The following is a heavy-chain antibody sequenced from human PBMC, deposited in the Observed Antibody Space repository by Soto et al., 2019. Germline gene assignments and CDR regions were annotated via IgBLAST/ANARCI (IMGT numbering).Heavy chain of an antibody. Sequence: QVQLVQSGAEVKKPGSSVTVSCKASGGTFSSYTISWVRQAPGQGLEWMGGIITILGTDNYAQKVQGRVTIPADECPRTASMELSSLSSEDTAVYYCARGNHRWRHLWQFDLWGRGTLVTVSS. CDR2: IITILGTD. CDR3: ARGNHRWRHLWQFDL. V-gene: IGHV1-69*12. J-gene: IGHJ2*01. CDR1: GGTFSSYT. D-gene: IGHD2-21*02.